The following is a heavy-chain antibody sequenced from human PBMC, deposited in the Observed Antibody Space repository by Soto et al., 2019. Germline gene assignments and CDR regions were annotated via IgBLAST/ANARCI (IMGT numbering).Heavy chain of an antibody. V-gene: IGHV4-34*01. CDR2: INHSGST. CDR3: ARVRARFYDFWSASNWFDP. J-gene: IGHJ5*02. CDR1: GGSFSGYY. Sequence: SETLSLTCAVYGGSFSGYYWSRIRQPPGKGLEWIGEINHSGSTNYNPSLKSRVTISVDTSKNQFSLKLSSVTAADTAVYYCARVRARFYDFWSASNWFDPWGQGTLVTVSS. D-gene: IGHD3-3*01.